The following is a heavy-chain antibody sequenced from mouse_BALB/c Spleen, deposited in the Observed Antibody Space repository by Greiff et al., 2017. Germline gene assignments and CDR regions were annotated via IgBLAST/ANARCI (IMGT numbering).Heavy chain of an antibody. V-gene: IGHV14-3*02. J-gene: IGHJ2*01. Sequence: EVKLMESGAELVKPGASVKLSCTASGFNIKDTYMHWVKQRPEQGLEWIGRIDPANGNTKYDPKFQGKATITADTSSNTAYLQLSSLTSEDTAVYYCARGGDPDYFDYWGQGTTLTVSS. CDR3: ARGGDPDYFDY. CDR1: GFNIKDTY. CDR2: IDPANGNT.